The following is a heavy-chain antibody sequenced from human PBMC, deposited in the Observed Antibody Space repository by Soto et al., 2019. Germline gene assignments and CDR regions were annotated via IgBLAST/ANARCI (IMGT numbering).Heavy chain of an antibody. Sequence: ASVKVSCKASGCTFSSYAISWVRQAPGQGLEWMGGISAIFGKANYAQKFQGRVTMTTDESTSTAYMELRSLRYDDTAVYYCARTVLGYCSGGSCKETRNHNLYYSYGMDVWGQGTTVTVSS. D-gene: IGHD2-15*01. CDR2: ISAIFGKA. J-gene: IGHJ6*02. V-gene: IGHV1-69*05. CDR3: ARTVLGYCSGGSCKETRNHNLYYSYGMDV. CDR1: GCTFSSYA.